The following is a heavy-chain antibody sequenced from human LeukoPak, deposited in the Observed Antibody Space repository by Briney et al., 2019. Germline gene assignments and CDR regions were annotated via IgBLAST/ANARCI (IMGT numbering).Heavy chain of an antibody. J-gene: IGHJ4*02. D-gene: IGHD2-2*01. CDR2: IYSSGST. V-gene: IGHV4-31*03. CDR1: GGSISSGDYY. Sequence: SETLSLTCTVAGGSISSGDYYRSWIRRHPGKGLEWIGYIYSSGSTYYNPSLKSRITMSVDTSKNQFSLKVSSVTAADTAVYYCARIFCSRSTCYNYFDYWGQGTLVTVSS. CDR3: ARIFCSRSTCYNYFDY.